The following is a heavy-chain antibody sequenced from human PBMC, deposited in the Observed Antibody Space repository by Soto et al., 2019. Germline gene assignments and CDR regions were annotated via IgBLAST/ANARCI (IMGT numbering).Heavy chain of an antibody. CDR3: ARDGIAARHYYYYMDV. V-gene: IGHV1-18*01. CDR2: ISAYNGNT. D-gene: IGHD6-6*01. Sequence: ASVKVSCKASGYTFTSYGISWVRQAPGQGLEWMGWISAYNGNTNYAQKLQGRVTMTTDTSTSTAYMELRSLRSDDTAVYYCARDGIAARHYYYYMDVWGKGTMVTVSS. J-gene: IGHJ6*03. CDR1: GYTFTSYG.